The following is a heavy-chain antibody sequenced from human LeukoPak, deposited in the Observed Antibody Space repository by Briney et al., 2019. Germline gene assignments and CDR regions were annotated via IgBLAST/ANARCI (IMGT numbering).Heavy chain of an antibody. D-gene: IGHD6-19*01. CDR3: ARGRLYSSGWYPSYYFDY. V-gene: IGHV4-34*01. J-gene: IGHJ4*02. CDR2: INHSGST. CDR1: GGSFSGYY. Sequence: PSETLSLTCAVYGGSFSGYYWSWIRQPPGKGLEWTGEINHSGSTNYNPSLKSRVTISVDTSKNQFSLKLSSVTAADTAVYYCARGRLYSSGWYPSYYFDYWGQGTLVTVSS.